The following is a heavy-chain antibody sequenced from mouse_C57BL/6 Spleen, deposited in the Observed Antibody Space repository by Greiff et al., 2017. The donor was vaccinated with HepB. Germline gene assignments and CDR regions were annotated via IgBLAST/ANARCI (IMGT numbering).Heavy chain of an antibody. V-gene: IGHV2-2*01. Sequence: VKLMESGPGLVQPSQSLSITCTVSGFSLTSYGVHWVRQSPGKGLEWLGVIWSGGSTDYNAAFISRLSISKDNSKSQVFFKMNSLQADDTAIYYCARKTASSDWYFDVWGTGTTVTVSS. CDR1: GFSLTSYG. CDR2: IWSGGST. D-gene: IGHD1-2*01. J-gene: IGHJ1*03. CDR3: ARKTASSDWYFDV.